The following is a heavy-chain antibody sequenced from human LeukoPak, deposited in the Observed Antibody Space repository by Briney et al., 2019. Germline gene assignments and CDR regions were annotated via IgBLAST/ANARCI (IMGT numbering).Heavy chain of an antibody. Sequence: PGGSLRLSCAASGFTFSDYYMSWIRQTPGKGLEWVSYISSSGSTIYYADSVKGRFTISWDNAKNSLFLQMNSLRAEDTAVYYCARDRGSITMVRGVNYYWGQGTLVTVSS. CDR3: ARDRGSITMVRGVNYY. J-gene: IGHJ4*02. D-gene: IGHD3-10*01. CDR1: GFTFSDYY. CDR2: ISSSGSTI. V-gene: IGHV3-11*04.